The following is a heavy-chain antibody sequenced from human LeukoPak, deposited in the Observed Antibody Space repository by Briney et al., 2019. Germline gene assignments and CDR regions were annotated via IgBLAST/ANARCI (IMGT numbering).Heavy chain of an antibody. CDR2: ISSSSSYT. CDR3: ARYGYSGSYRDNAFDI. J-gene: IGHJ3*02. V-gene: IGHV3-11*03. D-gene: IGHD1-26*01. CDR1: GFTFSDYY. Sequence: GGSLRLSCAASGFTFSDYYMSWIRQAPGKGLEWVSYISSSSSYTNYADSVKGRFTISRDNAKNSLYLQMNSLRAEDTAAYYCARYGYSGSYRDNAFDIWGQGTMVTVSS.